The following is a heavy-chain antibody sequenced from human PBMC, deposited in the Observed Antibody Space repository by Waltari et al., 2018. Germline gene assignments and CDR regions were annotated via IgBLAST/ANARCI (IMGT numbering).Heavy chain of an antibody. J-gene: IGHJ6*02. V-gene: IGHV3-21*01. CDR3: ARGSFLEWLGGMDV. CDR1: GFSFSSYS. Sequence: EVQLVESGGGLVKPGGSLRLSCGASGFSFSSYSLNWFRQAPGKGRGWVSSISSSTTYIHYADSVKGRFTISRDNAKNSLYLQMNSLRAEDTAVYYCARGSFLEWLGGMDVWGQGTTVSVS. CDR2: ISSSTTYI. D-gene: IGHD3-3*02.